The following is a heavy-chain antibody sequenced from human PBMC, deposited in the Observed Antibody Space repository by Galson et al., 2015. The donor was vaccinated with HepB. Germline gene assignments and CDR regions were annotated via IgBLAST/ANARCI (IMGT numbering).Heavy chain of an antibody. CDR3: AREGRNIVGATTGSDY. CDR2: IYHSGST. Sequence: SETLSLTCAVSGGSISSSNWWSWVRQPPGKGLEWIGEIYHSGSTNYNPSLKSRVTISVDKSKNQFPLKLSSVTAADTAVYYCAREGRNIVGATTGSDYWGQGTLVTVSS. V-gene: IGHV4-4*02. CDR1: GGSISSSNW. J-gene: IGHJ4*02. D-gene: IGHD1-26*01.